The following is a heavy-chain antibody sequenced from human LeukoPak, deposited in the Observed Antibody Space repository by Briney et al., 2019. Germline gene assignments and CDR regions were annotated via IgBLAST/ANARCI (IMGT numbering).Heavy chain of an antibody. Sequence: ASVKVSCKASGYTFTSFGISWVRQAPGQGLEWMGWISTYNTNTQYAQKLQGRVTMTTDTSASTASMDLRSLTSDDTAVYYCARGWELDYWGRGTLVTVSS. V-gene: IGHV1-18*01. CDR1: GYTFTSFG. D-gene: IGHD1-26*01. CDR3: ARGWELDY. CDR2: ISTYNTNT. J-gene: IGHJ4*02.